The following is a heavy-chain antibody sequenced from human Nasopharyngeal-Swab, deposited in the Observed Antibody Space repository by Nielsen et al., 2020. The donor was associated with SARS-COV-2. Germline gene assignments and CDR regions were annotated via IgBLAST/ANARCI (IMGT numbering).Heavy chain of an antibody. J-gene: IGHJ5*02. Sequence: ASLKVSCKTSGYTFSTYNINWVRQAPGQGFEWMGWMNPDSSNTGYAKRFQGRVTMTRDTSLNTAYMELTSLTSEDTATYFCARGTKFGRIYSFDPWGQGTLVTVSS. CDR3: ARGTKFGRIYSFDP. CDR1: GYTFSTYN. CDR2: MNPDSSNT. D-gene: IGHD3/OR15-3a*01. V-gene: IGHV1-8*01.